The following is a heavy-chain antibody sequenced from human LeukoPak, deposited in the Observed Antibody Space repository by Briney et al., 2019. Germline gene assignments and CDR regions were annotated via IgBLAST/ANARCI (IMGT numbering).Heavy chain of an antibody. Sequence: GGSLRLSCAASGFTFSSYGMHWVRQAPGKGLEWVAVISYDGSNKYYADSVKGRFTISRDNSKNTLYLQMNSLRAEDTAVYYCARGYSSNWYPYYFDYWGQGTLVTVSS. D-gene: IGHD6-13*01. J-gene: IGHJ4*02. CDR2: ISYDGSNK. CDR1: GFTFSSYG. V-gene: IGHV3-30*03. CDR3: ARGYSSNWYPYYFDY.